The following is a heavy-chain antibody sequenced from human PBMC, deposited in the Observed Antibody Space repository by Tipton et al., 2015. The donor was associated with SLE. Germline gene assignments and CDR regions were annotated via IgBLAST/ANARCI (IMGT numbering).Heavy chain of an antibody. CDR2: IYYSGST. V-gene: IGHV4-59*01. CDR1: GGSISSYY. CDR3: ARGGLGVSYYYYMDV. Sequence: LSCTVSGGSISSYYWSWIRQPPGKGLEWIGYIYYSGSTNYNPSLKSRVTISVDTSKNQFSLKLSSVTAADTAVYYCARGGLGVSYYYYMDVWGKGTTVTVSS. D-gene: IGHD1-26*01. J-gene: IGHJ6*03.